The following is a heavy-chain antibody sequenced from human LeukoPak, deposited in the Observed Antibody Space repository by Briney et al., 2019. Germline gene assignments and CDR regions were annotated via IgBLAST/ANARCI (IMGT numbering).Heavy chain of an antibody. Sequence: PGGSLRLSWVASDFTFSFYWMTWVRQAPGKGLEWVANILPDGSQKYYVDSVKGRFTISRDNPKNSLYLQINSLRAEDTAVYYCGRLAHNAWYAIDYWGQGTLVTVSS. CDR1: DFTFSFYW. J-gene: IGHJ4*02. CDR3: GRLAHNAWYAIDY. V-gene: IGHV3-7*01. D-gene: IGHD6-13*01. CDR2: ILPDGSQK.